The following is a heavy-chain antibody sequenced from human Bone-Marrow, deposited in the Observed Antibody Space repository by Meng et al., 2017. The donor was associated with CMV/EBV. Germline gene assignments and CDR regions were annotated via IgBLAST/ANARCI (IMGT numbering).Heavy chain of an antibody. CDR3: AKKSWSWFDP. Sequence: GESLKISCAASGFTFNNYAMTWVRQAPGKGLEWVSSISGSGGSTYYADSVKGRFTISRDNSKNTLYLQINSLRDEDTAVYYCAKKSWSWFDPWGQGTLVTVSS. CDR1: GFTFNNYA. V-gene: IGHV3-23*01. J-gene: IGHJ5*02. CDR2: ISGSGGST.